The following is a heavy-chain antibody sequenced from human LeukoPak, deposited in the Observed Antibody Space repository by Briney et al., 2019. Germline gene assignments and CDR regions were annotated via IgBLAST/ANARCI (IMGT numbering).Heavy chain of an antibody. Sequence: PGGSLRLSCTASGLTFGDYAMSWVRQAPRKGLEWVGFIRSKAYGGTTEYAASVKGRFTISRDDSKSIAYLQMNSLKTEDTAVYYCTRDVAGYFDYWGQGTLVTVSS. J-gene: IGHJ4*02. CDR3: TRDVAGYFDY. CDR2: IRSKAYGGTT. CDR1: GLTFGDYA. V-gene: IGHV3-49*04. D-gene: IGHD6-19*01.